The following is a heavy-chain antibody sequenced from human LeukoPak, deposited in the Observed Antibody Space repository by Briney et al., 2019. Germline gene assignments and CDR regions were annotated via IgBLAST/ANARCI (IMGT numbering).Heavy chain of an antibody. J-gene: IGHJ4*02. D-gene: IGHD1-7*01. Sequence: SVNVSCKASGGTFSSYAISWVRQAPGQGLEWMGGIIPIFGTANYAQKFQGRVTITADESTSTAYMELSSLRSEDTAVYYCARGGSGWNYVYFDYWGQGTLVTVSS. CDR3: ARGGSGWNYVYFDY. V-gene: IGHV1-69*13. CDR2: IIPIFGTA. CDR1: GGTFSSYA.